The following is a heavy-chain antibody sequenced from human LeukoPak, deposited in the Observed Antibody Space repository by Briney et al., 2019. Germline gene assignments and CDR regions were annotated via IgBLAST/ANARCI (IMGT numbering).Heavy chain of an antibody. J-gene: IGHJ4*02. CDR3: ARQRGIAVAAY. CDR1: GGSTSSSSYY. V-gene: IGHV4-39*01. D-gene: IGHD6-19*01. CDR2: IYYSGCT. Sequence: PSETLSLTCTVSGGSTSSSSYYWGWIRQPPGKGLEWIGSIYYSGCTYYNPSLKSRVTISVDTSKNQFSLKLSSVTAADTAMYYCARQRGIAVAAYWGQGTLVTVSS.